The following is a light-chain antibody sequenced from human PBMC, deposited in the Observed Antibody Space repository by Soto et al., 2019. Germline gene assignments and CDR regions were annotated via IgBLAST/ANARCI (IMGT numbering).Light chain of an antibody. Sequence: EIVLTQSPGTLSFSPGERATLSCRASQSVSSAYLAWYQQKPGQAPRLLIYDVSSRATGIPDRFSGSGSQTDFTLTISRLEPEDFAVYYCQQYGTSPRTFGQGTKV. V-gene: IGKV3-20*01. CDR3: QQYGTSPRT. CDR2: DVS. CDR1: QSVSSAY. J-gene: IGKJ1*01.